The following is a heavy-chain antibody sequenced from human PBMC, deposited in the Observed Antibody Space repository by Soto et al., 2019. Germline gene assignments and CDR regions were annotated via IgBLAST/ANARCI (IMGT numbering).Heavy chain of an antibody. CDR2: ISSSSSYI. D-gene: IGHD6-6*01. Sequence: GGSLRLSCAASGFTFSSYSMNWVRQAPGKGLEWVSSISSSSSYIYYADSVKGRFTISRDNAKNSLYLQMNSLRAEDTAVYYCARDNGLIISSYWGQGTLVTVSS. CDR1: GFTFSSYS. V-gene: IGHV3-21*01. CDR3: ARDNGLIISSY. J-gene: IGHJ4*02.